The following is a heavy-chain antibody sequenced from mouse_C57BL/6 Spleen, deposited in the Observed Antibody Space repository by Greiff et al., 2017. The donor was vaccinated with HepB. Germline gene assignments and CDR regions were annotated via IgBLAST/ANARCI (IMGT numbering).Heavy chain of an antibody. D-gene: IGHD2-1*01. CDR2: IDPNSGGT. CDR1: GSTFTGNW. Sequence: VQLQQSGAELVKPGASVKLSCKASGSTFTGNWMHWVRQRPGRGLGWIGRIDPNSGGTKYNEKFKSKATLTVDKPSSTAYMQLSSLTSEDSAVYYCARTGPDLLDYWGQGTTLTVSS. J-gene: IGHJ2*01. CDR3: ARTGPDLLDY. V-gene: IGHV1-72*01.